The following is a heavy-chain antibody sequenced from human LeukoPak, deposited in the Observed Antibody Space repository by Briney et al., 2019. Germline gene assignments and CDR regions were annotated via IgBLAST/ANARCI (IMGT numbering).Heavy chain of an antibody. V-gene: IGHV4-59*01. J-gene: IGHJ3*01. D-gene: IGHD2-21*02. Sequence: SETLSLTCTVSGGSITSYYWTWIRQPPGEGLEWIGYIYYSGSTNYNPSLKSRLTISLDTSKNQFSLKLSSVTAADTAVYYCARNYCRDDCFAFDFWGQGTMVTVSS. CDR1: GGSITSYY. CDR2: IYYSGST. CDR3: ARNYCRDDCFAFDF.